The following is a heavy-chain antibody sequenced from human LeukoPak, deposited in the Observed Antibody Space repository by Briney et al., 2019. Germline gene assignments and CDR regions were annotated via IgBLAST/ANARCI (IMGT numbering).Heavy chain of an antibody. CDR2: IIPIFGTA. V-gene: IGHV1-69*13. Sequence: SVKVSCTASGGTLSSYAISWVRQAPGQGLEWMGGIIPIFGTANYAQKFQGRVTITADESTSTAYMELSSLRSEDTAVYYCASGRDSSGYYYSDYWGQGTLVTVSS. D-gene: IGHD3-22*01. CDR3: ASGRDSSGYYYSDY. CDR1: GGTLSSYA. J-gene: IGHJ4*02.